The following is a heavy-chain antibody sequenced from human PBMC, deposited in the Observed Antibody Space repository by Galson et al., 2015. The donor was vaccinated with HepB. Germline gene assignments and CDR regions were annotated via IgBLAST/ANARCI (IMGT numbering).Heavy chain of an antibody. CDR1: GFTFSYYA. CDR2: ITPSGDNT. J-gene: IGHJ4*02. Sequence: SLRLSCAASGFTFSYYAMAWVRQAPGKGLEWISAITPSGDNTYSADSMKGRFFISSDNSQNTLFLKMNSLRADDTAIYFCAKVFPEKTDGWYRQALYYLDSWGQGTRVTVSS. D-gene: IGHD6-19*01. V-gene: IGHV3-23*01. CDR3: AKVFPEKTDGWYRQALYYLDS.